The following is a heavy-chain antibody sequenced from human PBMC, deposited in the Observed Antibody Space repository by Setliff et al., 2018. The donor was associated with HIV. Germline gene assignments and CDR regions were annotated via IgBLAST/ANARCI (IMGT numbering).Heavy chain of an antibody. CDR3: AAEGNIFDI. CDR1: GYTFTNYN. V-gene: IGHV1-69-2*01. J-gene: IGHJ3*02. Sequence: GASVKVSCKASGYTFTNYNIHWVQQAPGNGLQWMGRIDPKNGRTIYAEKFQGRVTIIADTSIDTTYMELSSLRSEDTAIYYCAAEGNIFDIWGQGTMVTVS. CDR2: IDPKNGRT.